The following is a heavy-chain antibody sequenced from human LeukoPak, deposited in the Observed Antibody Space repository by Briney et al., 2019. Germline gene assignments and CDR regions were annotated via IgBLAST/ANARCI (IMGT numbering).Heavy chain of an antibody. CDR1: GYSISSGYY. V-gene: IGHV4-38-2*01. CDR3: ARQSNDFWSGYYVGFDP. D-gene: IGHD3-3*01. Sequence: PSETLSLTCAVSGYSISSGYYWGWIRQPPGKGLEWIGSIYHSGSTYYNPSLKSRATISVDTSKNQFSLKLSSVTAADTAVYYCARQSNDFWSGYYVGFDPWGQGTLVTVSS. CDR2: IYHSGST. J-gene: IGHJ5*02.